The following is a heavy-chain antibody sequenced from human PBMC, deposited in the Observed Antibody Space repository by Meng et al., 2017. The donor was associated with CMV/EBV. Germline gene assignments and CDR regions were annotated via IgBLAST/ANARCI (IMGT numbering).Heavy chain of an antibody. CDR2: MNPNSGNT. Sequence: ASVKVSCKASGYTFTSYDINWVRQATGQGREWMGWMNPNSGNTGYAQKFQGRVTMTRNTSISTAYMELSSLRSEDTAVYYCDLDILTGYEAYGMDVWGQGTTVTVSS. V-gene: IGHV1-8*01. CDR1: GYTFTSYD. CDR3: DLDILTGYEAYGMDV. D-gene: IGHD3-9*01. J-gene: IGHJ6*02.